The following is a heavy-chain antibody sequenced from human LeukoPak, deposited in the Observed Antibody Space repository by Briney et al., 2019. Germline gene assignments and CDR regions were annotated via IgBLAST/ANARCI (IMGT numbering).Heavy chain of an antibody. CDR3: ARVRGGLSGYCSSTSCLVDY. Sequence: ASVKVSCKASGYTFTSYYMHWVRQAPGQGLEWMGIINPSGGSTSYAQKFQGRVTMTRDTSTSTVYMELSSLRSEDTAVYYCARVRGGLSGYCSSTSCLVDYWGQGTLVTVSS. CDR1: GYTFTSYY. J-gene: IGHJ4*02. CDR2: INPSGGST. V-gene: IGHV1-46*01. D-gene: IGHD2-2*01.